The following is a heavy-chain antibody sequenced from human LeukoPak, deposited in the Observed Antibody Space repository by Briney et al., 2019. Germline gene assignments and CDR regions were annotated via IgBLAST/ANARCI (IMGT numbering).Heavy chain of an antibody. CDR3: AKRGPIAVAADYYYYGMDV. CDR1: GFTFSSYA. V-gene: IGHV3-23*01. CDR2: IRGSGGST. Sequence: GGSLRLSCAASGFTFSSYAMSWVRQAPGKGLEGVSAIRGSGGSTYYADSVKGRFTISRDNSKNTLYLQMNSLRAEDTAVYYCAKRGPIAVAADYYYYGMDVWGQGTTVTVSS. D-gene: IGHD6-19*01. J-gene: IGHJ6*02.